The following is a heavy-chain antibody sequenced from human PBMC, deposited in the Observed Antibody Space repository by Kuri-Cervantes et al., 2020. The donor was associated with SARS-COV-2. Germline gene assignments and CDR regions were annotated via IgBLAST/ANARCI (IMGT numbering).Heavy chain of an antibody. CDR2: IGAYNGNT. D-gene: IGHD2-2*01. CDR3: ARDGIDIVVGNDAFDI. V-gene: IGHV1-18*01. Sequence: ASVKVSCKASGYTFTSYGISWVRQAPGQGLEWMGWIGAYNGNTNYAQKLQGRVTMTTDTSTSTAYMELRSLRSDDTAVYYCARDGIDIVVGNDAFDIWGQGTMVTVSS. J-gene: IGHJ3*02. CDR1: GYTFTSYG.